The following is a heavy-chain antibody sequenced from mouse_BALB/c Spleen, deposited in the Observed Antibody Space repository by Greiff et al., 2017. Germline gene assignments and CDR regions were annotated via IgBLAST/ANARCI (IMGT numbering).Heavy chain of an antibody. CDR3: ARGADGYPFAY. V-gene: IGHV5-17*02. Sequence: DVQLVESGGGLVQPGGSRKLSCAASGFTFSSFGMHWVRQAPEKGLEWVAYISSGSSTIYYADTVKGRFTISRDNPKNTLFLQMTSLRSEDTAMYYCARGADGYPFAYWGQGTLVTVSA. D-gene: IGHD2-3*01. J-gene: IGHJ3*01. CDR2: ISSGSSTI. CDR1: GFTFSSFG.